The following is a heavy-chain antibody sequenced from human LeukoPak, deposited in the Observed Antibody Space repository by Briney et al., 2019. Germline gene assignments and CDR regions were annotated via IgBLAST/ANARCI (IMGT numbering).Heavy chain of an antibody. Sequence: PGRSLRLSCAASEFTFSSYGMHWVRQAAGKGLEWVAVTWFDGSNKYYADSVKGRFTISRDNSRNTLYLHMNSLRAEDTAVYYCARHLAGSYKGGFDYWGQGTLVTVSS. CDR1: EFTFSSYG. CDR3: ARHLAGSYKGGFDY. V-gene: IGHV3-33*01. CDR2: TWFDGSNK. D-gene: IGHD3-10*01. J-gene: IGHJ4*02.